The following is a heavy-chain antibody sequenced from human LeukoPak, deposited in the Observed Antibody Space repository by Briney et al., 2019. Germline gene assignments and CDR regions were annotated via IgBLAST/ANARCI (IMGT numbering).Heavy chain of an antibody. V-gene: IGHV3-11*04. CDR3: ARDNVVSVPWFDP. J-gene: IGHJ5*02. CDR2: ISSSGSTI. Sequence: PGGSLRLSCAASGFTFSDYYMSWIRQAPGKGLEWVSYISSSGSTIYYADSVKGRFTISRDNAKNSLYLQMNSLRAEDTAVYYCARDNVVSVPWFDPWGQGTLVTVSS. CDR1: GFTFSDYY. D-gene: IGHD2-15*01.